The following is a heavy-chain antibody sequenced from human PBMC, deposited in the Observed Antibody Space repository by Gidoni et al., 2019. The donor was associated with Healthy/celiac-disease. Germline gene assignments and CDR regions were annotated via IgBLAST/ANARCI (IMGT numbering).Heavy chain of an antibody. V-gene: IGHV3-7*03. CDR1: GPTFSSYW. CDR2: IKQDGSEK. CDR3: ARDPFSSDWFDP. Sequence: EVQLVESGGGLVQPGGSLRLSCAASGPTFSSYWMSWVRQAPGKGLEWVANIKQDGSEKYYVDSVKGRFTISRDNAKNSLYLQMNSLRAEDTAVYYCARDPFSSDWFDPWGQGTLVTVSS. D-gene: IGHD6-25*01. J-gene: IGHJ5*02.